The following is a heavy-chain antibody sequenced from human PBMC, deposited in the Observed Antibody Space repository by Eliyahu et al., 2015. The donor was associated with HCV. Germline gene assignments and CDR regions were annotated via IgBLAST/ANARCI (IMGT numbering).Heavy chain of an antibody. Sequence: QVQLQESGPGLVKPSETLSLTCSVSGGSISTYYWSWIRQPPGKGLEWIGYIYYSGSANYNPPLKSRVTISVDTSKNQFSLKLNSVTAADTAVYYCASGGGGIAVAGTGGWFDPWGQGSLVTVSS. CDR3: ASGGGGIAVAGTGGWFDP. D-gene: IGHD6-19*01. CDR2: IYYSGSA. CDR1: GGSISTYY. V-gene: IGHV4-59*01. J-gene: IGHJ5*02.